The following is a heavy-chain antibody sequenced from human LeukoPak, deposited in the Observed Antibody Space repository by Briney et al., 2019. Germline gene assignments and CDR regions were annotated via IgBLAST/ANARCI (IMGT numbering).Heavy chain of an antibody. CDR2: IYHSGST. J-gene: IGHJ4*02. V-gene: IGHV4-38-2*02. Sequence: KTSETLSLTCTVSGYSISSGYYWGWIRQPPGKGLEWIGSIYHSGSTYYNPSLKSRVTISVDTSKNQFSLKLSSVTAADTAVYYCARQLELRAGDYWGQGTLVTVSS. CDR3: ARQLELRAGDY. D-gene: IGHD1-7*01. CDR1: GYSISSGYY.